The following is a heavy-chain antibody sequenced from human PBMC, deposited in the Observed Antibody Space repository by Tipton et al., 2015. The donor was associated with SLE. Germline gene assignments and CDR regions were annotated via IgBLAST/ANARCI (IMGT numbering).Heavy chain of an antibody. J-gene: IGHJ4*02. V-gene: IGHV4-59*01. CDR3: ARMSRGTYFDY. D-gene: IGHD1-26*01. Sequence: TLSLTCTVSGGSISSYYWSWIRQPPGKGLEWLGYIYYSGSNNYNHSLKSRVTISVDTSKNQFSLKLSSVTAADTAVYYCARMSRGTYFDYWGQGTLVTVSS. CDR1: GGSISSYY. CDR2: IYYSGSN.